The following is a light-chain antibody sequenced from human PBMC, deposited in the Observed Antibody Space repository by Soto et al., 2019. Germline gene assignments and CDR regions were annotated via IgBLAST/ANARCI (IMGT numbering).Light chain of an antibody. CDR2: GAS. Sequence: IVLMQSPGTLTLSPGESATLSCRASQSVSTNLAWYQQRPGQAPRLIISGASTRATGIPARFSGSGSGTEFTLTISSLQSEEFAVYYFQQYNNGPPITCGQETRLEIK. CDR1: QSVSTN. J-gene: IGKJ5*01. V-gene: IGKV3-15*01. CDR3: QQYNNGPPIT.